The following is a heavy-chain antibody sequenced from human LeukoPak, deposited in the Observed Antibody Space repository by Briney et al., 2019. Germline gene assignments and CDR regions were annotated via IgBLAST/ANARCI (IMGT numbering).Heavy chain of an antibody. CDR3: ARDEGISYYYYGMDV. J-gene: IGHJ6*02. CDR2: IYYSGST. Sequence: SETLSLTCTVSGGSISSYYWSWIRQPPGKGLEWIGYIYYSGSTNYNPSLKSRVTISVDTSKNQFSLKLSSVTAADTAAYYCARDEGISYYYYGMDVWGQGTTVTVSS. D-gene: IGHD6-13*01. V-gene: IGHV4-59*01. CDR1: GGSISSYY.